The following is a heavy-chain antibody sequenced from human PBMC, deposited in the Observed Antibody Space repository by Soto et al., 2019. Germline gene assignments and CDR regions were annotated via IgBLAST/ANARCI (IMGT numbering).Heavy chain of an antibody. V-gene: IGHV4-39*02. Sequence: SETLSLTCTVSGGSITSGSYYWGWIRQPPGKGLEWIGSIYYSGSTYYNPSLKSRVTISVDTSKNQFSLKLSSVTAADTAIYYCAREFYYDSSGIGFDSWGQGTLVTGSS. D-gene: IGHD3-22*01. CDR3: AREFYYDSSGIGFDS. CDR1: GGSITSGSYY. J-gene: IGHJ4*02. CDR2: IYYSGST.